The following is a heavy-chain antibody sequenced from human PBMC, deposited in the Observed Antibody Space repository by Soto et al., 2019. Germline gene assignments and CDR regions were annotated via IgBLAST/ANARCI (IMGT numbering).Heavy chain of an antibody. V-gene: IGHV4-30-4*01. D-gene: IGHD3-10*01. CDR3: ARILMNYYRLDY. J-gene: IGHJ4*02. CDR1: GASINSGDYY. CDR2: XXYXGXX. Sequence: SETLSLTCTVSGASINSGDYYWSWIRQPPGKGLEWXGHXXYXGXXXYXXSLKSRAGISVDSSKSQVSLKLTSVTAADTAVYFCARILMNYYRLDYWGQGALVTVSS.